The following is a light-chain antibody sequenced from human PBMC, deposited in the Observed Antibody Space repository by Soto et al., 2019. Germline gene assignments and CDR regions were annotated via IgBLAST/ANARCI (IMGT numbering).Light chain of an antibody. Sequence: EILSAPSPATLSVSPVARAPLPGRASQSVSSNLAWHQQTPGPAPRLLIYGASTRATGIPASFSGSGSATDSSLTIRRLAPDDVAVYYCQTYGNHWTFGQGTKVEIK. CDR3: QTYGNHWT. V-gene: IGKV3D-15*01. CDR1: QSVSSN. J-gene: IGKJ1*01. CDR2: GAS.